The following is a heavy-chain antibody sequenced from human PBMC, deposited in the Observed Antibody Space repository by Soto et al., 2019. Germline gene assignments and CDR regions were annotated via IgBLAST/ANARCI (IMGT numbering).Heavy chain of an antibody. Sequence: EVQLVESEGGLVQPGGSLRLSCEASGFIFTTSDMSWVRQAPGKGLEWISSITITGDTTHYADSVKGRFTISRDNSRNTVYLQMNSPSVAAPAVYYCAKGGGGDHGYWGQGTLVAVSS. D-gene: IGHD2-21*02. V-gene: IGHV3-23*04. CDR1: GFIFTTSD. CDR3: AKGGGGDHGY. CDR2: ITITGDTT. J-gene: IGHJ4*02.